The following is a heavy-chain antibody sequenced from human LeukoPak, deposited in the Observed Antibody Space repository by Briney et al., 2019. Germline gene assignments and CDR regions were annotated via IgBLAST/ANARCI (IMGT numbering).Heavy chain of an antibody. D-gene: IGHD2-15*01. CDR3: ARQGSAYYFDF. Sequence: SETLSLTCTVSGGSISSSSYYWGWIRQPPGKELQWIASVYYGGRTNYSPSLKSRVTISVDTSEKQFSLQLNSVTAADTAVYYCARQGSAYYFDFRGQGLLVTVSS. J-gene: IGHJ4*02. CDR1: GGSISSSSYY. CDR2: VYYGGRT. V-gene: IGHV4-39*01.